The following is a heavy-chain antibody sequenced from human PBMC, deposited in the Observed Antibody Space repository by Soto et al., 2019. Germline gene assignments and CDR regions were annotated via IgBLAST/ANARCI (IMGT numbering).Heavy chain of an antibody. CDR2: ISGSGGST. Sequence: HPGGSLRLSCAASGFTFSSYAMSWVRQAPGKGLEWVSAISGSGGSTYYADSVKGRFTISRDNSKNTLYLQMNSLRAEDTAVYYSAKGNYGDYIPNFDYWGQGTLVTVSS. D-gene: IGHD4-17*01. CDR3: AKGNYGDYIPNFDY. V-gene: IGHV3-23*01. CDR1: GFTFSSYA. J-gene: IGHJ4*02.